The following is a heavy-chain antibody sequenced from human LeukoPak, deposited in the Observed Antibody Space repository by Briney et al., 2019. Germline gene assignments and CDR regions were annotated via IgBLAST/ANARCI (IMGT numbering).Heavy chain of an antibody. CDR1: GYTFTNYA. J-gene: IGHJ4*02. D-gene: IGHD3-22*01. CDR3: ARGGPNRSGWTLDY. Sequence: GASVKVSSKASGYTFTNYAMHWVRLAPGQRLEWMGWVNGDNGNTESPQKFQGRVTITWDTSATTAYMELSSLRSEDTAVYYCARGGPNRSGWTLDYWGQGTLVTVSS. CDR2: VNGDNGNT. V-gene: IGHV1-3*01.